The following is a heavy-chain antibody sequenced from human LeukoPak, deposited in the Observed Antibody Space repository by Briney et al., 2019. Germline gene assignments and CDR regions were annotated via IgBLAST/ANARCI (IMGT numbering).Heavy chain of an antibody. J-gene: IGHJ6*02. CDR3: ARDGGVKASSTYSYYGMDV. CDR1: GFSSSSYW. CDR2: ISSDGSST. V-gene: IGHV3-74*01. Sequence: GGSLRLSCAASGFSSSSYWMHWVRQAPGKGLVWVSRISSDGSSTSYAGSVKGRFTISRDNAKNTLHLQMNSLRAEDTAVYYCARDGGVKASSTYSYYGMDVWGQGTTVTVSS. D-gene: IGHD3-16*01.